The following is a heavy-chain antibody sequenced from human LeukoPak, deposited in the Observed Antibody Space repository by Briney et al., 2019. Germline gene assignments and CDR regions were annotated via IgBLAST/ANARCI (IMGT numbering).Heavy chain of an antibody. CDR1: GYTFTSYV. CDR2: MNPNCGNT. V-gene: IGHV1-8*03. J-gene: IGHJ4*02. CDR3: QGLMVTFGGVIHDY. D-gene: IGHD3-16*02. Sequence: ASVKVSCKASGYTFTSYVINWVRQATGQGLEWMGWMNPNCGNTGYAQKFQGRVTITRNTSISTAYMELSSLRSEDTAVYYCQGLMVTFGGVIHDYWGQGTLVTVSS.